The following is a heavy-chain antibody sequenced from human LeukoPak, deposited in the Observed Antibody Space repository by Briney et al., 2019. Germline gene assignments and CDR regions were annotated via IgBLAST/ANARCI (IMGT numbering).Heavy chain of an antibody. CDR1: GFTFSNYA. J-gene: IGHJ4*02. CDR2: ISYDGSTK. Sequence: GGSLRLSCAASGFTFSNYAMHWVRQAPGKGLEWVAVISYDGSTKYYADSVKGRFTISRDNSKNTLYLQMNSLRAEDTAVYYCARGGASFDYWGQGTLVTVSS. V-gene: IGHV3-30-3*01. CDR3: ARGGASFDY.